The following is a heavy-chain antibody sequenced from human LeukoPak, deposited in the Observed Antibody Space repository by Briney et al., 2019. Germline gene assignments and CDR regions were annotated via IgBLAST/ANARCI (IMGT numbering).Heavy chain of an antibody. CDR3: ARRGILTGCIFDY. Sequence: SVKLSCMASGYTFTILYVHWVRQAPGQGREWVGLFNSSGCSTTHAQNLEGRVTMRRDPSTSTVYRAVTSQRWEDGAGYFCARRGILTGCIFDYWGEGTMVTVS. V-gene: IGHV1-46*03. D-gene: IGHD3-9*01. CDR2: FNSSGCST. J-gene: IGHJ4*02. CDR1: GYTFTILY.